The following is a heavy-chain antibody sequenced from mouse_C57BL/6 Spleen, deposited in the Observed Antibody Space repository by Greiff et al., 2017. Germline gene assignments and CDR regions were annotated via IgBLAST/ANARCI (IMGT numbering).Heavy chain of an antibody. CDR2: IYWDDDK. J-gene: IGHJ2*01. Sequence: QVTLKVSGPGILQSSQTLSLTCSFSGFSLSTSGMGVSWIRQPSGKGLEWLAHIYWDDDKRYNPSLKSRLTISKDTSRNQVFLKITSVDTADTATYDCARRGPFYYDYDVDYFDYWGQGTTLTVSS. CDR1: GFSLSTSGMG. V-gene: IGHV8-12*01. CDR3: ARRGPFYYDYDVDYFDY. D-gene: IGHD2-4*01.